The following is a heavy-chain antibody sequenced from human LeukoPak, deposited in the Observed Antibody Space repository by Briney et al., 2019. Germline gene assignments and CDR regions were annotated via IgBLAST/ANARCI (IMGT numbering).Heavy chain of an antibody. J-gene: IGHJ5*02. CDR1: GYTYTTYG. CDR3: ARDRGIAAADSFDP. Sequence: GASVKVSCKASGYTYTTYGISWVRQAPGQGLEWMGWISADSGQTNYAQKGQGRVTMTSDTSTSTAYMEMRSLRSADTAVYYCARDRGIAAADSFDPWGQGTLVTVSS. V-gene: IGHV1-18*01. D-gene: IGHD6-13*01. CDR2: ISADSGQT.